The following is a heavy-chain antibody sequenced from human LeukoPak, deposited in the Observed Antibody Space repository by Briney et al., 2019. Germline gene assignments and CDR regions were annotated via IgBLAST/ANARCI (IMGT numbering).Heavy chain of an antibody. J-gene: IGHJ4*02. Sequence: ASVKVSCKASGYTFTSYGISWVRQAPGQGLEWMGWINTNTGNPTYAQGFTGRFVFSLDTSVSTAYLQITSLKAEDTAVYYCARAHPGYSYGPPFIDYWGQGTLVTVSS. CDR3: ARAHPGYSYGPPFIDY. V-gene: IGHV7-4-1*02. D-gene: IGHD5-18*01. CDR1: GYTFTSYG. CDR2: INTNTGNP.